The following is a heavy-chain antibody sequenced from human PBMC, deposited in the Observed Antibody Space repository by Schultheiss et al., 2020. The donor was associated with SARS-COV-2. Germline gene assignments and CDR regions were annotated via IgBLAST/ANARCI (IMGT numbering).Heavy chain of an antibody. CDR3: ARGGGDYGVSYYYYGMDV. CDR1: GYTFTSYG. Sequence: SVKVSCKASGYTFTSYGISWVRQAPGQGLEWMGGIIPIFGTANYAQKFQGRVTITADESTSTAYMELRSLRSDDTAVYYCARGGGDYGVSYYYYGMDVWGQGTTVTVSS. V-gene: IGHV1-69*13. D-gene: IGHD4-17*01. J-gene: IGHJ6*02. CDR2: IIPIFGTA.